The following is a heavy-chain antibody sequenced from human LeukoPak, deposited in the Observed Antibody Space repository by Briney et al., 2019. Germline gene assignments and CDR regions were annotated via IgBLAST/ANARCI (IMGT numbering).Heavy chain of an antibody. CDR2: ISRSGSTI. Sequence: GGPLRLSCAASGFPFSDYYMSCIRQAPGKSREWVSYISRSGSTIYYADSVKGRFTISRDNDKNSLYLQMNSLRADDTAVYYCARVRSGSNIDYWGQGTLVTVSS. V-gene: IGHV3-11*01. J-gene: IGHJ4*02. D-gene: IGHD1-26*01. CDR1: GFPFSDYY. CDR3: ARVRSGSNIDY.